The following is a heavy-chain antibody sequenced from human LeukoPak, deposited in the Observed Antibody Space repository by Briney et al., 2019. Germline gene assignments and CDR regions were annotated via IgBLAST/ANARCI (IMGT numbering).Heavy chain of an antibody. CDR1: GFSFSSYW. V-gene: IGHV3-7*01. Sequence: GGSLRLSCAASGFSFSSYWLMWVRQTPGKGLQWVATIKEDGRQTFYSDSVMGRFTTSIDSAKNSLYLQMNSLRVEETAVYYCYGTRVYWGQGALVTVSS. J-gene: IGHJ4*02. CDR2: IKEDGRQT. D-gene: IGHD4/OR15-4a*01. CDR3: YGTRVY.